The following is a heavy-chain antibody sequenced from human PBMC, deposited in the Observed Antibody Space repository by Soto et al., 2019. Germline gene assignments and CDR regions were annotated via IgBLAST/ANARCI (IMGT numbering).Heavy chain of an antibody. J-gene: IGHJ4*02. D-gene: IGHD6-13*01. Sequence: ASVKVSCKVSGYTLTELSMHWVRQAPGKGLEWMGGFDPEDGETIYAQKFQGRVTMTEDTSTDTAYVELSSLRSEDTAVYYCATGLTGIAAAYYFDYWGQGTLVTVSS. V-gene: IGHV1-24*01. CDR3: ATGLTGIAAAYYFDY. CDR2: FDPEDGET. CDR1: GYTLTELS.